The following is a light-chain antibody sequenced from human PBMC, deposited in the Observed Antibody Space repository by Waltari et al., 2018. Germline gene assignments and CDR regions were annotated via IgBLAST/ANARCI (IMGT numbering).Light chain of an antibody. V-gene: IGKV1-39*01. CDR2: AAS. CDR3: HQGYSPPLT. CDR1: QTISNY. J-gene: IGKJ4*01. Sequence: GDRVTITCRASQTISNYLNWYQHKAGGAPDLLIFAASHLQRGVPSRFSGSGSGTEFTLTINNLQPEDSATYYCHQGYSPPLTFGGGT.